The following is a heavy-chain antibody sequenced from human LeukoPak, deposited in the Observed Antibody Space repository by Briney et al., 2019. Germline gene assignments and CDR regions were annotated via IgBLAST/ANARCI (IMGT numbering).Heavy chain of an antibody. CDR3: ARDGLGIVATTFDY. V-gene: IGHV3-20*04. Sequence: GGSLRLSCAASGFTFDDYGMSWVRQAPGKGLEWVSGINWNGGSTGYADSVKGRFTISRDNAKNSLYLQMNSLRAEDTAVYYCARDGLGIVATTFDYWGQGTLVTVSS. CDR2: INWNGGST. CDR1: GFTFDDYG. D-gene: IGHD5-12*01. J-gene: IGHJ4*02.